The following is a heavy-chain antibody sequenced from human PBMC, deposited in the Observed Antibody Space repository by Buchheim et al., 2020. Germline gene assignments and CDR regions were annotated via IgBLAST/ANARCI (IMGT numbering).Heavy chain of an antibody. V-gene: IGHV1-2*04. CDR1: GYTFTGYY. D-gene: IGHD3-10*01. Sequence: QVQLVQSGAEVKKPGASVKVSCKASGYTFTGYYMHWVRQAPGQGLEWMGWINPNSGGTNYAQRFQGWVTMTRDTSISTAYMELSRLRSDDTAVYYCARERFLGFGELLDYYDMDVWGQGTT. CDR3: ARERFLGFGELLDYYDMDV. J-gene: IGHJ6*02. CDR2: INPNSGGT.